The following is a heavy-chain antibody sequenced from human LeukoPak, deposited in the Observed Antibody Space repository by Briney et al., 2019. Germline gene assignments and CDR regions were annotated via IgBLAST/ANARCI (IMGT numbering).Heavy chain of an antibody. CDR3: ARLPQMTTVTHVGYFQH. J-gene: IGHJ1*01. CDR2: ISPRDSDT. V-gene: IGHV5-51*01. D-gene: IGHD4-17*01. Sequence: GESLKISCKGSGYSFTTYWIGWVRQMPGKGLEWMGIISPRDSDTRYSPSFQGQVTISADKSISTAYVQWSSLKASDTAMYYCARLPQMTTVTHVGYFQHWGQGTLVTVSS. CDR1: GYSFTTYW.